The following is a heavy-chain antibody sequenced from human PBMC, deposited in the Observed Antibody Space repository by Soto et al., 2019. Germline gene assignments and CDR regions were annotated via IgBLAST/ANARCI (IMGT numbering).Heavy chain of an antibody. Sequence: PGGSLRLSCAASGFTFDEYAMHWVRQAPGKGLEWVSGISWNSGSIGYADSVKGRFTISRDNAKNSLYLQMNSLRAEDTALYYCAKDIFRTPDAFXIWGQGTMVXVSS. V-gene: IGHV3-9*01. J-gene: IGHJ3*02. CDR1: GFTFDEYA. CDR3: AKDIFRTPDAFXI. CDR2: ISWNSGSI.